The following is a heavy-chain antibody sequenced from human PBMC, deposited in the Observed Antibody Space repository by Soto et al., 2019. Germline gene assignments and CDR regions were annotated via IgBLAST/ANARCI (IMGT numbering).Heavy chain of an antibody. D-gene: IGHD6-19*01. Sequence: EVQLLESGGGLVQPGGSLRLSCAASGFTFSSYAMSWVRQAPGKGLEWVSAISGSGGSTYYADSVKGRFTISRDNSXTAQYLQMNSLRAEDTAVYYCAKDWLQGAGTPSFDYWGQGTLVTVSS. CDR2: ISGSGGST. CDR3: AKDWLQGAGTPSFDY. CDR1: GFTFSSYA. J-gene: IGHJ4*02. V-gene: IGHV3-23*01.